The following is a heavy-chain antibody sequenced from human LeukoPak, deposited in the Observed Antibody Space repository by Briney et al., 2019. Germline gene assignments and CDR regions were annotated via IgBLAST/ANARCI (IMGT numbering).Heavy chain of an antibody. V-gene: IGHV1-18*01. CDR1: GYTFTSYG. Sequence: GASVKVSCKASGYTFTSYGISWGRQAPGQGLEWVGWISAYNGNTNYAQKLQGRVTMTTDTSTSTAYMELRSLRSDDTAVYYCARGGDYGGNSNWYFDLWGRGTLVTVSS. CDR3: ARGGDYGGNSNWYFDL. J-gene: IGHJ2*01. D-gene: IGHD4-23*01. CDR2: ISAYNGNT.